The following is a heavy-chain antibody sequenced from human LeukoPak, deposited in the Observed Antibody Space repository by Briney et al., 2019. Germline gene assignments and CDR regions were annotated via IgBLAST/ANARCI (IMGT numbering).Heavy chain of an antibody. J-gene: IGHJ4*02. V-gene: IGHV4-39*01. CDR1: GGSFSGYY. CDR3: ARRYYYYGSGSYYKPASSFDY. CDR2: IYYSGST. Sequence: SSETLSLTCAVYGGSFSGYYWGWIRQPPGKGLEWIGSIYYSGSTYYNPSLKSRVTISVDTSKNQFSLKLSSVTAADTAVYYCARRYYYYGSGSYYKPASSFDYWGQGTLVTVSS. D-gene: IGHD3-10*01.